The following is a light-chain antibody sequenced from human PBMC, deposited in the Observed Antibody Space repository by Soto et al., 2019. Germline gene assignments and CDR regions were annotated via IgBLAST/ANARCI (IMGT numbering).Light chain of an antibody. CDR2: GAS. J-gene: IGKJ1*01. CDR1: QTVGRN. CDR3: QHYYNWPRT. Sequence: EIVMTQSPATLSVSPGERATLSCRSSQTVGRNLAWYQQKPGQAPRLLFYGASTRATAIPARFSGSGSGTEFILTISSLQSEDFAVYYCQHYYNWPRTFGQGTKVEIK. V-gene: IGKV3D-15*01.